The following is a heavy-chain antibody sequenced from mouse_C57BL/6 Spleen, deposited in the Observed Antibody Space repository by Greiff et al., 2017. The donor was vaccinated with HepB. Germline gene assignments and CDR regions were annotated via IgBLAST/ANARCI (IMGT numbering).Heavy chain of an antibody. Sequence: QVQLKESGPGLVQPSQRLSITCTVSGFSLTSYGVHWVRQSPGKGLEWLGVIWSGGSTDYNAAFISRLSISKDNSKSQVFFKMNSLQADDTAIYYCARVYYYGSSYDAMDYWGQGTSVTVSS. D-gene: IGHD1-1*01. CDR2: IWSGGST. J-gene: IGHJ4*01. CDR3: ARVYYYGSSYDAMDY. V-gene: IGHV2-2*01. CDR1: GFSLTSYG.